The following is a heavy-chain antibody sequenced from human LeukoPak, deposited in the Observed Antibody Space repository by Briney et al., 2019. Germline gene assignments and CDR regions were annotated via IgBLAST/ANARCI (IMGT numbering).Heavy chain of an antibody. CDR1: GGSISSYY. CDR2: IYTSGST. J-gene: IGHJ6*02. CDR3: ARDDRGYSGYDYCMDV. Sequence: SETLSLTCTVSGGSISSYYWSWIRQPAGKGLEWIGRIYTSGSTNYNPPLKSRVTMSVDTSKNQFSLKLSSVTAADTAVYYCARDDRGYSGYDYCMDVWGQGTTVTVSS. V-gene: IGHV4-4*07. D-gene: IGHD5-12*01.